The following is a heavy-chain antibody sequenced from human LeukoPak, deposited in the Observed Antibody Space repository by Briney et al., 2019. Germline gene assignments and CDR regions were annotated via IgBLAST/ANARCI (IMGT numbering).Heavy chain of an antibody. Sequence: GGSLRLSCRASASVDDFRSHSMNWVRQAPGKGLEWISYIHSSGNYIFDAASVKGRFTVSRDNARNSLYLQMNSLRVEDTAMYYCAREWNSRATFDYWGQGTLVTVSS. CDR1: ASVDDFRSHS. D-gene: IGHD1-1*01. V-gene: IGHV3-21*05. J-gene: IGHJ4*02. CDR3: AREWNSRATFDY. CDR2: IHSSGNYI.